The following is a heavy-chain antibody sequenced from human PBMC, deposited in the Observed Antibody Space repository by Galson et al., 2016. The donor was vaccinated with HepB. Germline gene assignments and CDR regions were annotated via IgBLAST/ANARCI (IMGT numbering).Heavy chain of an antibody. CDR2: IDWDDDK. D-gene: IGHD3-22*01. CDR3: HYYDTSGYQGVVDY. Sequence: PALVKPTQTLTLTCTISGFSLSTTGVRVSWIRQSPGKALEWLARIDWDDDKFYSASLTTRLTISKDISKNQVVLTMTNMDPVDTATYYCHYYDTSGYQGVVDYWGQGTLVTVSS. CDR1: GFSLSTTGVR. V-gene: IGHV2-70*04. J-gene: IGHJ4*02.